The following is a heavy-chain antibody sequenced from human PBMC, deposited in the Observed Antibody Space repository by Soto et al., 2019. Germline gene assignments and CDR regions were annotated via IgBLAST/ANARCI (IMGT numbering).Heavy chain of an antibody. CDR3: ATSDGNYGVDY. J-gene: IGHJ4*02. V-gene: IGHV3-30*03. D-gene: IGHD4-17*01. CDR1: GFTFSSYG. CDR2: ISYDGSNK. Sequence: GGSLRLSCAASGFTFSSYGMHWVRQAPGKGLEWVAVISYDGSNKYYADSVKGRFTISRDNSKNTLYLQMNSLRAEDTAVYYCATSDGNYGVDYWGQGTLVTVSS.